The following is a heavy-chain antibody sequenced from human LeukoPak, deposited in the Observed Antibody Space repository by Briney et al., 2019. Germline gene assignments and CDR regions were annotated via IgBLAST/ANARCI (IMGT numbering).Heavy chain of an antibody. CDR2: ISYDGSNK. D-gene: IGHD3-10*01. CDR3: ARHMVRGATSYYYYYMDV. J-gene: IGHJ6*03. V-gene: IGHV3-30*04. Sequence: GGSLRLSCAASGFTFSSYAMHWVRQAPGRGLEWVAVISYDGSNKYYANSVKGRFTISRDNSKNTLYLQMNSLRAEDTAVYYCARHMVRGATSYYYYYMDVWGKGTTVTVSS. CDR1: GFTFSSYA.